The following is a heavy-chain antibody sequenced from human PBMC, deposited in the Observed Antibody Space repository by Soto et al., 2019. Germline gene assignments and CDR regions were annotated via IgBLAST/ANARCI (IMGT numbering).Heavy chain of an antibody. V-gene: IGHV3-48*02. D-gene: IGHD6-19*01. CDR2: ISSSSTNK. J-gene: IGHJ5*02. CDR3: AKPSSGWENGLAP. CDR1: EFIFNSGS. Sequence: GWSVRLSGAASEFIFNSGSMNLVHQAPGKWVEWVSYISSSSTNKYYTDSVKGRFTISRDKAKNSLYLQMNSLRDDDTAVYYCAKPSSGWENGLAPWGQGTPVTVSS.